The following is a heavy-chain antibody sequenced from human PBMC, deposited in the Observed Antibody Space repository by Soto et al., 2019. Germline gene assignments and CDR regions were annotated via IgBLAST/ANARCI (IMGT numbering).Heavy chain of an antibody. Sequence: TGGSLRLSCAASGFTFSSYGMHWVRQAPGKGLEWVAVISYDGSNKYYADSVKGRFTISRDNSKNTLYLQMNSLRAEDTAVYYCAKGPNDYYYYGMDVWGQGTTVTVSS. CDR1: GFTFSSYG. CDR3: AKGPNDYYYYGMDV. CDR2: ISYDGSNK. V-gene: IGHV3-30*18. D-gene: IGHD1-1*01. J-gene: IGHJ6*02.